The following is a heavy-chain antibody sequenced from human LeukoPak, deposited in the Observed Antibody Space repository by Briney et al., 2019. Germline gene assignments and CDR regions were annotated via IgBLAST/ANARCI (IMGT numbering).Heavy chain of an antibody. CDR3: AGTRSWLDY. CDR1: GHTFTSYD. J-gene: IGHJ4*02. V-gene: IGHV1-8*01. Sequence: ASVKVSCKASGHTFTSYDINWVRQATGQGLEWMGWMNPNSGNTDYAQKFQGRVTMTRNTSISTAYMELSSLRSEDTAVYYCAGTRSWLDYWGQGTLVTVSS. CDR2: MNPNSGNT. D-gene: IGHD6-13*01.